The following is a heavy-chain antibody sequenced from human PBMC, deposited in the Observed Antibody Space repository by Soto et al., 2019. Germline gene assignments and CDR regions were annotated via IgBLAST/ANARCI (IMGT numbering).Heavy chain of an antibody. Sequence: QVQLQESGPGLVKPSETLSLTCTVSGGSISSYYWSWIRQPPGKGLEWIGYIYYSGSTNYNPSLKSRVTISVDTSKNQFSLKLSSVTAADTAVYYCARDQWPDRKVRHNWFDPWGQGTLVTVSS. D-gene: IGHD6-19*01. CDR3: ARDQWPDRKVRHNWFDP. CDR1: GGSISSYY. CDR2: IYYSGST. V-gene: IGHV4-59*01. J-gene: IGHJ5*02.